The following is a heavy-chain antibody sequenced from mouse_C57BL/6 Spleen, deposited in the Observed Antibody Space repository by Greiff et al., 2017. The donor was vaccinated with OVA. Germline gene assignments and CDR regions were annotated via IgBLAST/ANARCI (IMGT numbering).Heavy chain of an antibody. Sequence: EVKLVESGGGLVKPGGSLKLSCAASGFTFSSYAMSWVRQTPEKRLEWVATISDGGSYTYYPDNVKGRFTISRDNAKNNLYLQMSHLKSEDTAMYYCARGGTTVVAKDYAMDYWGQGTSVTASS. CDR1: GFTFSSYA. CDR2: ISDGGSYT. D-gene: IGHD1-1*01. CDR3: ARGGTTVVAKDYAMDY. J-gene: IGHJ4*01. V-gene: IGHV5-4*03.